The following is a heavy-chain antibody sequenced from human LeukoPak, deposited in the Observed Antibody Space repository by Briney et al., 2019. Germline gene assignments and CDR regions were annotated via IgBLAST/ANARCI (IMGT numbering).Heavy chain of an antibody. J-gene: IGHJ4*02. CDR3: AKRPISSSWTYYFDY. D-gene: IGHD6-13*01. CDR1: GFTFSSYA. CDR2: ISGSGGST. Sequence: GGSLRLSCAASGFTFSSYAMSWVRQAPGKGLEWVSSISGSGGSTYYADSVKGRFTISRDNSKNTLYLQMNSLRAEDTAVYYCAKRPISSSWTYYFDYWGQGTLVTVSS. V-gene: IGHV3-23*01.